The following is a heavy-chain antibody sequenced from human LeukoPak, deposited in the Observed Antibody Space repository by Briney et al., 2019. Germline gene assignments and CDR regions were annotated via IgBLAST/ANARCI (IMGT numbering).Heavy chain of an antibody. CDR1: GFTFSSYA. CDR3: AKTSTGVGYYYGMDV. V-gene: IGHV3-23*01. Sequence: PGGSLRLSCAASGFTFSSYAMSWVRQAPGKGLEWVSAISGSGGSTYYADSVKGRFTISRDNSKNTLYLQMNSLGAEDTAVYYCAKTSTGVGYYYGMDVWGQGTTVTVSS. D-gene: IGHD3-10*01. J-gene: IGHJ6*02. CDR2: ISGSGGST.